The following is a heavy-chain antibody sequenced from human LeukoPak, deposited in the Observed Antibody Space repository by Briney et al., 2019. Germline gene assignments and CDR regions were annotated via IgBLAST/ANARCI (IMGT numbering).Heavy chain of an antibody. CDR2: ISYDGSNK. Sequence: GGALRLSCAASGFTFSSYAMHWVRQAPGKGLEGVAVISYDGSNKYYADSVKGRFTISRDNSKNTLYLQMNSLRAEDTAVYYCARPDVWGKGTTVTVSS. CDR1: GFTFSSYA. V-gene: IGHV3-30-3*01. J-gene: IGHJ6*04. CDR3: ARPDV.